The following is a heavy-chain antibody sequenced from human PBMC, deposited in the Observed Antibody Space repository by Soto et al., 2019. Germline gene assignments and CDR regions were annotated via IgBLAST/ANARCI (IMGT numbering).Heavy chain of an antibody. CDR2: ISSSSSYI. Sequence: GGSLRLSCAASGFTFSSYSMNWVRQAPGKGLEWVSSISSSSSYIYYADSVKGRFTISRDNAKNSLYLQMNSLRAEDTAVYYCARDCPGSSGYLGVRWFDPWGQGTLVTVSS. D-gene: IGHD6-13*01. CDR1: GFTFSSYS. J-gene: IGHJ5*02. CDR3: ARDCPGSSGYLGVRWFDP. V-gene: IGHV3-21*01.